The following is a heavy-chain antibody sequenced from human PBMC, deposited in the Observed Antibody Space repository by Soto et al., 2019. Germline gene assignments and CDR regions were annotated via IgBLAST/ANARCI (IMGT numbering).Heavy chain of an antibody. CDR3: ATLPRTIERTPAAIWSFDS. Sequence: ASVKVSCKVSGYSLSDLSIHWVRPAPGKGLEWMGGLDAEDGETIYAQKLQGRGTMTEDTSTDTAYMELSSLTSEDTAMYYCATLPRTIERTPAAIWSFDSWGQGTLVTVSS. CDR1: GYSLSDLS. J-gene: IGHJ4*02. CDR2: LDAEDGET. V-gene: IGHV1-24*01. D-gene: IGHD2-2*01.